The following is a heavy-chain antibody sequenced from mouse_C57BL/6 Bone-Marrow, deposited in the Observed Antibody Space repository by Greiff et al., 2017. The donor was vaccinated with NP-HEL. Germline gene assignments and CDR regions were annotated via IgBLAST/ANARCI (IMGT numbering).Heavy chain of an antibody. CDR1: GFTFSDFY. CDR3: ARDTAGRLGYFDY. V-gene: IGHV7-1*01. D-gene: IGHD1-2*01. J-gene: IGHJ2*01. Sequence: EVNLVESGGGLVQSGRSLRLSCATSGFTFSDFYMEWVRQAPGKGLEWIAASRNKANDYTTEYSASVKGRFIVSRDTSQSILYLQMNALRAEDTAIYYCARDTAGRLGYFDYWGQGTTLTVSS. CDR2: SRNKANDYTT.